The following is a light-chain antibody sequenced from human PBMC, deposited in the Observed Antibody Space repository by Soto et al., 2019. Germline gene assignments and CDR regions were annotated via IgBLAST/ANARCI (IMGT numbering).Light chain of an antibody. Sequence: DIQMTQSPSSLSASVGDRVTITCRASHGIGNDLAWYQQKPGEAPKRLIYEASILQSGVPSRFSGSESGTEFTLTISSLQPEDFATYYCLQYNNYPKAFDQGTSVEIK. CDR1: HGIGND. V-gene: IGKV1-17*01. J-gene: IGKJ1*01. CDR2: EAS. CDR3: LQYNNYPKA.